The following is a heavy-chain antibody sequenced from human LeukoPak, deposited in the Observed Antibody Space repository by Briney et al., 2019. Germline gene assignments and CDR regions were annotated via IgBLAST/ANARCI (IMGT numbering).Heavy chain of an antibody. CDR2: ISGSGGST. Sequence: SGGSLRLSCAASGFTFSSYAMSWVRQAPGKGLEWVSLISGSGGSTYYADSVRGRFTISRDNSKNTLYLLMNSLRVEDTAVYYCAKNPRTAALPTYFDSWGQGTLVTVSS. CDR1: GFTFSSYA. D-gene: IGHD6-6*01. CDR3: AKNPRTAALPTYFDS. J-gene: IGHJ4*02. V-gene: IGHV3-23*01.